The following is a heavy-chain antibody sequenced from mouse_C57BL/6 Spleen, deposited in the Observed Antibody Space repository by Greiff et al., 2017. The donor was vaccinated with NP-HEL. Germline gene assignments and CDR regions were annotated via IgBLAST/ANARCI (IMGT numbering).Heavy chain of an antibody. CDR2: ISYSGST. J-gene: IGHJ3*01. CDR3: ARSYYGYLGFAY. D-gene: IGHD2-9*01. Sequence: VQLKESGPGLAKPSQTLSLTCSVTGYSITSDYWNWIRKFPGNKLEYIGYISYSGSTYYNPSLKSRISITRDTTTNQYYLQLNSVTTEDTATYYCARSYYGYLGFAYWGQGTLVTVSA. V-gene: IGHV3-8*01. CDR1: GYSITSDY.